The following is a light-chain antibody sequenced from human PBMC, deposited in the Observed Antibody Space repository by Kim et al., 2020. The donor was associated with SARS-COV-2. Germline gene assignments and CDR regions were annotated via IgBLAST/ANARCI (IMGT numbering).Light chain of an antibody. V-gene: IGKV3-15*01. Sequence: VSPGDRATLSCRASHSVSSNLAWYQHKPGQAPRLVIYDASTRATGIPARFSGSGSGSEFTLTISSLQSEDFANYFCQQYNNWPLTFGGGTKVDIK. CDR1: HSVSSN. CDR2: DAS. CDR3: QQYNNWPLT. J-gene: IGKJ4*01.